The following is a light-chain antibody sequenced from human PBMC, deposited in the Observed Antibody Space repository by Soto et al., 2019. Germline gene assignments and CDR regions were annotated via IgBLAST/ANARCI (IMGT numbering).Light chain of an antibody. CDR1: RSGLYSSNNKNY. Sequence: DIVMTQSPDSLAVSLGEGATINCKCSRSGLYSSNNKNYLAWYQQKPGQAPRLLIYDVSYRATGIPVRFSGSGSGTDFTLTISSLEPEDFAVYYCQQRSDWLPITFGQGTRLEI. J-gene: IGKJ5*01. V-gene: IGKV4-1*01. CDR3: QQRSDWLPIT. CDR2: DVS.